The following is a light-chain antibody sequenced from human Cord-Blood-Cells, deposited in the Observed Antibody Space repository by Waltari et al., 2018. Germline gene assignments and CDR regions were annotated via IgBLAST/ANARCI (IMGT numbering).Light chain of an antibody. Sequence: SSELTQDPAVSVALGQTVRITCQGDSLRRYYASWYQQKPGQAHVLVIYGKNNRPSGIPDRFSGSSSGNTASLTITGAQAEDEADYYCNSRDSSGNHLVFGGGTKLTVL. CDR2: GKN. V-gene: IGLV3-19*01. CDR3: NSRDSSGNHLV. J-gene: IGLJ2*01. CDR1: SLRRYY.